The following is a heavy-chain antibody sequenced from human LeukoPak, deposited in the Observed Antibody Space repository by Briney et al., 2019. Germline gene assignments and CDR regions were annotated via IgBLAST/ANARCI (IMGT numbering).Heavy chain of an antibody. CDR2: ISSSSSYI. J-gene: IGHJ3*02. CDR3: ARDFPLRPPPLSKKLGHAFDI. CDR1: GFTFDDYS. V-gene: IGHV3-21*01. D-gene: IGHD3-16*02. Sequence: KPGGSLRLSCAASGFTFDDYSMNWVRQAPGKGLEWVSSISSSSSYIYYADSVKGRFTISRDNAKNSLYLQMNSLRAEDTAVYYCARDFPLRPPPLSKKLGHAFDIWGQGTMVTVSS.